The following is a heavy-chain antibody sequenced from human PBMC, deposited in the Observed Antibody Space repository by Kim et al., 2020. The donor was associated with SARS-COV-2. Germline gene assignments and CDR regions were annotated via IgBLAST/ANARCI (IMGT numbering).Heavy chain of an antibody. CDR2: ITGTSGRT. CDR3: ARDFEGYYTSGTPPYYYYGMDV. CDR1: GFPFSSYA. J-gene: IGHJ6*02. V-gene: IGHV3-23*01. D-gene: IGHD3-10*01. Sequence: GGSLRLSCAASGFPFSSYAMSWVRQAPGKGLEWVSAITGTSGRTYYADSVRGRVTISRDNSRGTLYLQMNSLRAEDTATYYCARDFEGYYTSGTPPYYYYGMDVWGQGTTVTVSS.